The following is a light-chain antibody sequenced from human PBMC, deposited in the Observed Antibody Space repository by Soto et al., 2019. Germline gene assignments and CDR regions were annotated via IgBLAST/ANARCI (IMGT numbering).Light chain of an antibody. CDR1: QSVGNY. CDR3: QQHFNGPIT. V-gene: IGKV3-11*01. CDR2: EAS. J-gene: IGKJ5*01. Sequence: ENVLTQSPATLSLSPGERATLPCRASQSVGNYLAWYQQKPGQAPRLLIYEASNRATGIPARFIGRGSGTDCTLTISSLEPEDVAVYYCQQHFNGPITFGQGTRLEI.